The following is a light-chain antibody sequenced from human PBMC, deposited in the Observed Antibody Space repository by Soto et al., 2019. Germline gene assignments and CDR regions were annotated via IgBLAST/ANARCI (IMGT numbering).Light chain of an antibody. CDR3: GSYAGSSIYV. V-gene: IGLV2-23*01. Sequence: QSALTQPASVSGSPGQSITISCTGTSSDVGSYTLVSWYQQHPGKATKLMIYEGSKRPSVVSNRFSGSTSGNTASLTISGLPAEDEDDYYCGSYAGSSIYVFGTGTKLTVL. J-gene: IGLJ1*01. CDR1: SSDVGSYTL. CDR2: EGS.